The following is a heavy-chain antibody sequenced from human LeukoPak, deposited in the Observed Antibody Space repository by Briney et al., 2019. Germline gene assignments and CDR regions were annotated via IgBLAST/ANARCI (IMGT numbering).Heavy chain of an antibody. CDR1: GYTFTGYY. D-gene: IGHD3-22*01. V-gene: IGHV1-2*02. CDR3: ARAMNSWFLLDLDY. Sequence: ASVKVSCTASGYTFTGYYMHWVRQAPGQGLEWMGWINPNSGGTNYAQKVQGRATMTRDTSISTAYMDLSSLRSDDTAMYYCARAMNSWFLLDLDYWARETWSPSPQ. CDR2: INPNSGGT. J-gene: IGHJ4*02.